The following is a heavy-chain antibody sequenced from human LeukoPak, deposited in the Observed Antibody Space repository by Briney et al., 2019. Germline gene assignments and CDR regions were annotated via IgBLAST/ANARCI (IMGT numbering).Heavy chain of an antibody. V-gene: IGHV4-34*01. Sequence: SETLSLTCAVYGGSFSGHYWSWIRQPPGKGLEWIGEINHSGSTNYNPSLKSRVTISVDTSKNQFSLKLSSVTAADTAVYYCARVLRYCSSTSCYRNWFDPWGQGTLVTVSS. CDR1: GGSFSGHY. CDR3: ARVLRYCSSTSCYRNWFDP. J-gene: IGHJ5*02. CDR2: INHSGST. D-gene: IGHD2-2*01.